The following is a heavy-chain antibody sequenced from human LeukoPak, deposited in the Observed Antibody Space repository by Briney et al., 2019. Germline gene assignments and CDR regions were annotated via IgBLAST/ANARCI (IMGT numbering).Heavy chain of an antibody. D-gene: IGHD6-19*01. CDR2: IYYSGST. CDR3: ARHILSVAGTNAFDI. V-gene: IGHV4-59*08. Sequence: SETLSLTCTVSGGSISSYYWSWIRQPPGKGLEWIGYIYYSGSTNYNPSLKSRVTLSVDTSNNQFSLKLSSVTAADTAVYYCARHILSVAGTNAFDIWGQGTMVTVSS. CDR1: GGSISSYY. J-gene: IGHJ3*02.